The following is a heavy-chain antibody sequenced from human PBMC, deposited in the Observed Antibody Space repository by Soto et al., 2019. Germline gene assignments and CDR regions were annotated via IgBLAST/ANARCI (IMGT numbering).Heavy chain of an antibody. Sequence: SVKVSCKASGGTFSSYAISWVRQAPGRGLEWMGGIIPMFGTANYAQKFQGRVTITADESTSTAYMELSSLRSEDTAVYYCARANIDGAILSGMDVWGQGTTVTVSS. CDR1: GGTFSSYA. CDR2: IIPMFGTA. J-gene: IGHJ6*02. V-gene: IGHV1-69*13. D-gene: IGHD1-26*01. CDR3: ARANIDGAILSGMDV.